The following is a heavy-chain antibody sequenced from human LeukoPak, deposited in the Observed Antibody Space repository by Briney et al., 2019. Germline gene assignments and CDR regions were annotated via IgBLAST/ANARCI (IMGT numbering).Heavy chain of an antibody. Sequence: GGSLRLSCAASGFTFSSYSMSWVRQAPGKGLEWVSYISSSSSTIYYTDSVKGRFSISRDNAKNSLYRKMISLRAEDTAVYYCARDEAYWGQGTLVTVSS. CDR2: ISSSSSTI. V-gene: IGHV3-48*01. J-gene: IGHJ4*02. CDR3: ARDEAY. CDR1: GFTFSSYS.